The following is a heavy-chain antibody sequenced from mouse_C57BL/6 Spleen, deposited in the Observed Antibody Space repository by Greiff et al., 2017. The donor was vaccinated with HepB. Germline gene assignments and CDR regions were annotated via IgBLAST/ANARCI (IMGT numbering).Heavy chain of an antibody. CDR2: IDPSDSYT. V-gene: IGHV1-59*01. Sequence: QVQLQQPGAELVRPGTSVKLSCKASGYTFTSYWMHWVKQRPGQGLEWIGVIDPSDSYTNYNQKFKGKATLTVDTSSSTAYMQLSSLTSEDSAVYYCARRGDSYYFDYWGQGTTLTVSS. CDR1: GYTFTSYW. D-gene: IGHD2-12*01. J-gene: IGHJ2*01. CDR3: ARRGDSYYFDY.